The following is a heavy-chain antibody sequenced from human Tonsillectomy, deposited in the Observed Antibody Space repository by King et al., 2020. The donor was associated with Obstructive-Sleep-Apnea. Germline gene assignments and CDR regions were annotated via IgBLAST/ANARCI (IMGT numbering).Heavy chain of an antibody. J-gene: IGHJ4*02. CDR1: GGSISSTNW. Sequence: VQLQESGPGLVKPSGTLSLTCVVSGGSISSTNWWSWVRQPPGKGLEWIGEIYHSGSTNYNPSLTSRVTISVDTSKNQFSLKLSSVTAADTAVYFCASDLGGSAGFDYWGQGTLVTVSS. CDR2: IYHSGST. CDR3: ASDLGGSAGFDY. D-gene: IGHD6-13*01. V-gene: IGHV4-4*02.